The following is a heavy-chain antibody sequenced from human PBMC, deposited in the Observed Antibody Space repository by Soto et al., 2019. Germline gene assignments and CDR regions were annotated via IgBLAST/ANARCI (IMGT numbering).Heavy chain of an antibody. D-gene: IGHD3-10*01. CDR3: ARDRGYG. J-gene: IGHJ3*01. V-gene: IGHV3-66*01. CDR1: GFSVGDNY. Sequence: EVQLVESGGGLVQPGGSLRLSCAASGFSVGDNYMKWVRQAPGKGLEWVSLIYSGGSTFYADSVKGRFTISRDNSKNTLFLQMNNLRVDDTAVYYCARDRGYGWGQGTMVTVSA. CDR2: IYSGGST.